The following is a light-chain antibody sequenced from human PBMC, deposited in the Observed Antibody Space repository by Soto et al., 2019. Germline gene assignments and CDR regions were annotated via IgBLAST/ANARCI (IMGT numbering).Light chain of an antibody. CDR2: GAS. J-gene: IGKJ1*01. Sequence: EIVMTQSPATLSVSPGERATLSCRASQSVSSNLAWYQQKPGQAPRLLIYGASTRSTGSRARFSGSGSGTEFTLTISSLQSEDCAVYYCQKYNNWPRTFGQGTQVEIK. V-gene: IGKV3-15*01. CDR1: QSVSSN. CDR3: QKYNNWPRT.